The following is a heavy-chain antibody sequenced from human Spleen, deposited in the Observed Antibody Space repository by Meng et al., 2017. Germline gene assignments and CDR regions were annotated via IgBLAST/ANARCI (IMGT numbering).Heavy chain of an antibody. D-gene: IGHD3-22*01. CDR2: ISSSSSYI. V-gene: IGHV3-21*01. J-gene: IGHJ4*02. CDR1: GFTVSSNY. Sequence: GESLKISCAASGFTVSSNYMSWVRQAPGKGLEWVSSISSSSSYIYYADSVKGRFAISRDNAKNSLYLQMNSLRAEDTAVYYCARASYYYDTSDYTSGYYSLDYWGQGALVTVSS. CDR3: ARASYYYDTSDYTSGYYSLDY.